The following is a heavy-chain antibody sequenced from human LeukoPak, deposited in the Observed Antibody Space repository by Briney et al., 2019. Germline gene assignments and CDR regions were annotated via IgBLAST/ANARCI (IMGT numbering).Heavy chain of an antibody. CDR3: ARQISRSGRFNYYFDY. D-gene: IGHD3-10*01. CDR2: INHSGST. Sequence: SEALSLTCAVYGGSFSGYYWSWIRQPPGKGLEWIGEINHSGSTNYNPPLKSRVTISVDTSKNQFSLKLSSVTAADTAVYYCARQISRSGRFNYYFDYWGQGTLVTVSS. CDR1: GGSFSGYY. J-gene: IGHJ4*02. V-gene: IGHV4-34*01.